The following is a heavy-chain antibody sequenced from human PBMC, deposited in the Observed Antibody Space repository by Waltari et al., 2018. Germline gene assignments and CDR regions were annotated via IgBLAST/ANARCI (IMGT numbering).Heavy chain of an antibody. J-gene: IGHJ3*02. Sequence: EVQLVESGGVVVQPGGSLRLSCATSGFTFDDYAMHWVRQAPGKGLEWVSLISWDGGSTYYADSVKGRFTISRDNSKNSLYLQMNSLRAEDTALYYCAKSPGEVDAFDIWGQGTMVTVSS. D-gene: IGHD3-10*01. CDR2: ISWDGGST. CDR1: GFTFDDYA. CDR3: AKSPGEVDAFDI. V-gene: IGHV3-43D*03.